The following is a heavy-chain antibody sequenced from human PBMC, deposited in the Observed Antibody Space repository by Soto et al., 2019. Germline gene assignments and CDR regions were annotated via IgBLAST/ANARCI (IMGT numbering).Heavy chain of an antibody. CDR3: AKDRGGFAGGWEYFDV. Sequence: GGPLRLSCAASGFRFGPFAVCRFTMSCVRQAPGKGLEWVSSISGSGGKAYDADSVNGRFTISRDNSRSTLHLQMNSLSAEDTAFYYCAKDRGGFAGGWEYFDVWGQGALVTVSS. D-gene: IGHD6-19*01. CDR2: ISGSGGKA. V-gene: IGHV3-23*01. CDR1: GFRFGPFAVCRFT. J-gene: IGHJ4*02.